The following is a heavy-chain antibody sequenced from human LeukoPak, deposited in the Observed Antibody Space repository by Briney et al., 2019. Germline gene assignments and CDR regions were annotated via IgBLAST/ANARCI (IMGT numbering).Heavy chain of an antibody. V-gene: IGHV4-4*07. J-gene: IGHJ5*02. Sequence: SETLSLTCTVSGGSISSYYWSWIRQPAGKGLEWIGRIYTSGSTNYNPSLKSRVTISVDTSKNQFSLKLSSVTAADTAVYYCAREAVGGSGSYSVDPWGQGTLVTVSS. CDR3: AREAVGGSGSYSVDP. D-gene: IGHD3-10*01. CDR1: GGSISSYY. CDR2: IYTSGST.